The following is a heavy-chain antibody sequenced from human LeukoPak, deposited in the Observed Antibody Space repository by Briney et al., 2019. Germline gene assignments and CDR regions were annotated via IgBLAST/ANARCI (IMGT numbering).Heavy chain of an antibody. J-gene: IGHJ4*02. CDR3: ARGAAAGTGGDY. Sequence: ASVKVSCKASGGTFSSYAISWVRHAPGQGLELMGWISAYNGNTNYAQKLQGRVTMTTDTSTSTAYMELRSLRSDDTAVYYCARGAAAGTGGDYWGQGTLVTVSS. CDR2: ISAYNGNT. D-gene: IGHD6-13*01. V-gene: IGHV1-18*01. CDR1: GGTFSSYA.